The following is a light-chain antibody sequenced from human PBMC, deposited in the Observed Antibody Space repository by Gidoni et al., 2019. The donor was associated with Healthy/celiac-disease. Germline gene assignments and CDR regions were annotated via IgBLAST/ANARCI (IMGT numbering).Light chain of an antibody. CDR2: KAS. Sequence: DIKLTQSPSTLSTSVGDRVTITCRASQSISSWLAWYQQKPGKAPKLLIYKASSLESGVPSRFSGSGSGTEFTLTISSLQPDDFAIYYCQQYNSYPFTFGPGTKVDIK. CDR3: QQYNSYPFT. J-gene: IGKJ3*01. V-gene: IGKV1-5*03. CDR1: QSISSW.